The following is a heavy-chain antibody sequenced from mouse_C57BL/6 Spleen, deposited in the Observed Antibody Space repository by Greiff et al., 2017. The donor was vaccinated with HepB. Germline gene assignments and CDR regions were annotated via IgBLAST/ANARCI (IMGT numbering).Heavy chain of an antibody. J-gene: IGHJ4*01. V-gene: IGHV6-3*01. CDR2: IRLKSDNYAT. CDR3: TRGYGSSYDYYAMDY. CDR1: GFTFSNYW. D-gene: IGHD1-1*01. Sequence: EVKLQESGGGLVQPGGSMKLSCVASGFTFSNYWMNWVRQSPEKGLEWVAQIRLKSDNYATHYAESVKGRFTISRDDSKSSVYLQMNNLRAEDTGIYYCTRGYGSSYDYYAMDYWGQGTSVTVSS.